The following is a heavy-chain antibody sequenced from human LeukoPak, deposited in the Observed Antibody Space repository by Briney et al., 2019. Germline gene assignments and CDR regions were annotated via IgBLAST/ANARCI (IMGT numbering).Heavy chain of an antibody. J-gene: IGHJ3*02. CDR1: GYTFTGYY. CDR3: ARDSAYGDHYDAFDI. D-gene: IGHD4-17*01. Sequence: GASVKVSCKASGYTFTGYYMHWVRQAPGQGLEWMGWINPNSGGTNYAQKFQGRVTMTRDTSISTAYMELSRLRSDDTAVYYCARDSAYGDHYDAFDIWGQGTMVTVSS. V-gene: IGHV1-2*02. CDR2: INPNSGGT.